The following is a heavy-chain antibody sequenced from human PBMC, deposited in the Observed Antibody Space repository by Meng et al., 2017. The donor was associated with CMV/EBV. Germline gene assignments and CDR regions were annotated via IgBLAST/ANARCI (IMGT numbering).Heavy chain of an antibody. CDR3: AREAGYSSSWYDGGGDYYYYYGMDV. J-gene: IGHJ6*02. D-gene: IGHD6-13*01. Sequence: GESLKISCAASGFTFSSYSMNWVRQAPGKGLEWVSSISSSSSYIYYADSVKGRFTISRDNAKNSLYLQMNSLRAEDTAMYYCAREAGYSSSWYDGGGDYYYYYGMDVWGQGTTVTVSS. CDR2: ISSSSSYI. CDR1: GFTFSSYS. V-gene: IGHV3-21*01.